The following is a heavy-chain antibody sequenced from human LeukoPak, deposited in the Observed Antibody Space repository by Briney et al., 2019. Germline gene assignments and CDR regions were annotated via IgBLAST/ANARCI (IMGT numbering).Heavy chain of an antibody. D-gene: IGHD3-9*01. Sequence: KPGGSLRLSCAASGFTFSDYYMTWIRQAPGKGLEWVSYISSSSDTSYADSVKGRFTISRDNAKNLLFLEVNSLRAEDTAVYFCAKAQRTIRQYFYDGMDVWGQGATVTVSS. CDR1: GFTFSDYY. V-gene: IGHV3-11*05. CDR3: AKAQRTIRQYFYDGMDV. J-gene: IGHJ6*02. CDR2: ISSSSDT.